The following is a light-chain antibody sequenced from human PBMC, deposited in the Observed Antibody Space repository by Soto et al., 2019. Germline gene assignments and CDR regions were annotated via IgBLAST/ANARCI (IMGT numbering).Light chain of an antibody. CDR1: QIVNSDF. V-gene: IGKV3-20*01. CDR2: GAS. Sequence: EIVLTHSPGTLSLSPGESATLSSRASQIVNSDFLTWYQQRPGQAPRLLIYGASSRATGVPDRFSGSGSGTDFTLTISRLEPEDFAVYYCQQFDNSRLTFGGGTKVDIK. J-gene: IGKJ4*01. CDR3: QQFDNSRLT.